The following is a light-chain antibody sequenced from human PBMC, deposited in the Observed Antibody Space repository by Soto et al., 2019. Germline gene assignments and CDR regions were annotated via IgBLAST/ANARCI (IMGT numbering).Light chain of an antibody. J-gene: IGKJ1*01. Sequence: DIQMTQSPSSVSASVGDRVTMTCRASQGINSWLAWYQQKPGKAPNLLIYAASSLQSGVPSRFRGSGSGTDFTLTISSLQPEDFATYYCQQTYSTPQTFGQGTKVDI. CDR3: QQTYSTPQT. V-gene: IGKV1-12*01. CDR1: QGINSW. CDR2: AAS.